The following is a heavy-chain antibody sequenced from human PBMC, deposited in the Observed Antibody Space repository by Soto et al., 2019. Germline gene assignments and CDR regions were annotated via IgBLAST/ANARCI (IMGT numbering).Heavy chain of an antibody. V-gene: IGHV4-30-2*01. CDR2: IYHSGST. D-gene: IGHD3-3*01. Sequence: SETLSLTCAVSGGSISSGGYSWSWIRQPPGKGLEWIGYIYHSGSTYYNPSLKSRVTISVDRSKNQFSLKLSSVTAADTAVYYCARGSTYYDFWSGYSFDPWGQGTLVTSPQ. CDR1: GGSISSGGYS. J-gene: IGHJ5*02. CDR3: ARGSTYYDFWSGYSFDP.